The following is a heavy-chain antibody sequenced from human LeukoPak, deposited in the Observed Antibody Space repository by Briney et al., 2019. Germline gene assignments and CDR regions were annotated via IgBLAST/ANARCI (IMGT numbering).Heavy chain of an antibody. CDR1: GFTFRTYG. D-gene: IGHD2-15*01. J-gene: IGHJ4*02. Sequence: PGGSLRLSCAASGFTFRTYGMHWVRQAPGKGLEWVAYIQYDGSNKYYEDSVKGRFTISRDNSKNTLYLQMDSLRGEDTAVYYCAKVFPGVCSGGSCYSGYFDYWGQGTLVTVSS. V-gene: IGHV3-30*02. CDR2: IQYDGSNK. CDR3: AKVFPGVCSGGSCYSGYFDY.